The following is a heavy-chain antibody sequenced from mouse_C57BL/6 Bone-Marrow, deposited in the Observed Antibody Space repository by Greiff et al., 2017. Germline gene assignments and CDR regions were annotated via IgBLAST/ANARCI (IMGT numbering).Heavy chain of an antibody. J-gene: IGHJ4*01. CDR2: IYPGNSDT. V-gene: IGHV1-5*01. CDR1: GYTFTSYW. D-gene: IGHD1-1*01. Sequence: VQLQQSGTVLARPGASVKMSCKTSGYTFTSYWMHWVKQRPGQGLEWIVAIYPGNSDTSYNQKFKGKAKLTAVTSASTAYMELSSLTNEESAVYYCAIPSLTTVVATDAMDYWGQGTSVTVSS. CDR3: AIPSLTTVVATDAMDY.